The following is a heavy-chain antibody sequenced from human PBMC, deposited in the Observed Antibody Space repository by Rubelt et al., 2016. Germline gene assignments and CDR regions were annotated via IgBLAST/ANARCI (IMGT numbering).Heavy chain of an antibody. D-gene: IGHD3-10*01. V-gene: IGHV1-2*02. J-gene: IGHJ4*02. CDR3: ARGLGSRADY. CDR1: GYTFTGYY. Sequence: QVQLVQSGAEVKKPGASVKVSCKASGYTFTGYYMHWVRQAPGQGLEWMGWINPNSGGTTYAQKFQGRVTRTRDTSISTAYMELSRLRSDDTAVYYCARGLGSRADYWGQGTLVTVSS. CDR2: INPNSGGT.